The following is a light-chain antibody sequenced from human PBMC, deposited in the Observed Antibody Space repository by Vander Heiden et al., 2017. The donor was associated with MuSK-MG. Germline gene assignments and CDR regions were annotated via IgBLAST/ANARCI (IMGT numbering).Light chain of an antibody. Sequence: EIVFTQSPGTLSLSSGERATLSCKTSQSVGSTYLAWYQQRPGHAPRLLIYSASSRATGVPDRFSGSGSGTDFTLTIGRLEPEDFAVYYCQQYDSSPLTFGQGTKLEI. CDR2: SAS. CDR3: QQYDSSPLT. J-gene: IGKJ2*01. CDR1: QSVGSTY. V-gene: IGKV3-20*01.